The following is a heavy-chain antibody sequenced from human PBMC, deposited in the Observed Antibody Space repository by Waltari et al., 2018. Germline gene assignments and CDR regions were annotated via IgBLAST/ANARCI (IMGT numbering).Heavy chain of an antibody. CDR2: IYHSGSP. CDR1: GYSISSGYY. D-gene: IGHD3-3*01. CDR3: ARHDFWSGYYSSPGAFDI. J-gene: IGHJ3*02. V-gene: IGHV4-38-2*01. Sequence: QVQLQESGPGLVKPSETLSLTCAVSGYSISSGYYWGWIRQPPGKGLEWIGSIYHSGSPYYTPSLKSRVTISVDTSKNQFSLKLSSVTAADTAVYYCARHDFWSGYYSSPGAFDIWGQGTMVTVSS.